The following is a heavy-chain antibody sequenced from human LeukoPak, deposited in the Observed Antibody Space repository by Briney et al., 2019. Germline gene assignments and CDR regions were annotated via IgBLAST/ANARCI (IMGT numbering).Heavy chain of an antibody. V-gene: IGHV4-30-2*01. CDR3: ASYYGSGSYYFDY. Sequence: SWVRQPPGKGLEWIGYLYHSGTTYYNPSLRSRVTISVDRSKNQFSLKLTSVTAADTAVYYCASYYGSGSYYFDYWGQGTLVTVSS. J-gene: IGHJ4*02. D-gene: IGHD3-10*01. CDR2: LYHSGTT.